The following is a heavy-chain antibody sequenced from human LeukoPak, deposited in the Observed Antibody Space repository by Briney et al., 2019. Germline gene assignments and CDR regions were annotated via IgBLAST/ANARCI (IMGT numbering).Heavy chain of an antibody. J-gene: IGHJ3*02. Sequence: GGSLRLSCVASGFTFSNYGVHWVRQAPGKGLEWVAVISDDGSNKYYPDSAKGRFTISRDNSKSTLNLQMDSLRIEDTAVYYCAKVGFTGSYMYAFDMWGQGTMVTVPS. V-gene: IGHV3-30*18. CDR1: GFTFSNYG. CDR2: ISDDGSNK. CDR3: AKVGFTGSYMYAFDM. D-gene: IGHD1-26*01.